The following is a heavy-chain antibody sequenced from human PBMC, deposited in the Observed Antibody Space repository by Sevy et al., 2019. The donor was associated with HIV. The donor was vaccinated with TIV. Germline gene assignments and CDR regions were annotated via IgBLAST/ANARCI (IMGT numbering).Heavy chain of an antibody. Sequence: GESLKISCKGSGYSFTSHWIGWVRHMPGKGLEWMGIIYPDDSASRYSPSFQGQVTFSADKSISTAYLQWSSLKASDTAMYYCSTSRSGYFDSSGYYIYWGQGTLVTVSS. CDR1: GYSFTSHW. V-gene: IGHV5-51*01. CDR2: IYPDDSAS. J-gene: IGHJ4*02. CDR3: STSRSGYFDSSGYYIY. D-gene: IGHD3-22*01.